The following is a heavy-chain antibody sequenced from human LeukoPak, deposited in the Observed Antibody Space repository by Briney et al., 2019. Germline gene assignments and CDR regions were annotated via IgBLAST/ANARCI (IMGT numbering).Heavy chain of an antibody. CDR2: FDPEDGET. CDR1: GYTLTELS. Sequence: ASVKVSCKVSGYTLTELSMHWVRQAPGKGLEWMGGFDPEDGETIYAQKFQGRVTMTRDTSISTAYMELRSLRSDDTAVYYCARGPASGSYSPDYWGQGTLVTVSS. D-gene: IGHD1-26*01. CDR3: ARGPASGSYSPDY. V-gene: IGHV1-24*01. J-gene: IGHJ4*02.